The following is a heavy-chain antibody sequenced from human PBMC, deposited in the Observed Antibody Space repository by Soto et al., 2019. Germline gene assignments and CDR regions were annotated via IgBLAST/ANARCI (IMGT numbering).Heavy chain of an antibody. Sequence: VQLQESGPGLVEPSGTLSLTCTASSGSIGSGIWWSWVRQPPGKGLEWIGELYHTGNTNYNPSLKSRLTMSVDESKNQFSLSLSSVAAADTAVYYCARAARLFPFDFLGRGTLVTVSS. CDR3: ARAARLFPFDF. CDR1: SGSIGSGIW. V-gene: IGHV4-4*02. J-gene: IGHJ4*02. D-gene: IGHD6-6*01. CDR2: LYHTGNT.